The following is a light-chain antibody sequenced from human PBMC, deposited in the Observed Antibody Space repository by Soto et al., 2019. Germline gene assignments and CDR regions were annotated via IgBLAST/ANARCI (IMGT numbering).Light chain of an antibody. Sequence: EIVLTQSPGTLSLSPGERATLSCRASQSVSSSYLAWYQQKPGQAPRLLIYGASGRATGIPDRFSGSGSGTDFTLTNSRLEPEDFAVYYCQQYGSSLGLTFGGGTKVEIK. CDR3: QQYGSSLGLT. V-gene: IGKV3-20*01. CDR2: GAS. J-gene: IGKJ4*01. CDR1: QSVSSSY.